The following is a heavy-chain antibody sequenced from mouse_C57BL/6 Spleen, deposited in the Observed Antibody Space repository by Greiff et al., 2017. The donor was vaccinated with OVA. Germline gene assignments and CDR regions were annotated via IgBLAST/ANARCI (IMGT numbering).Heavy chain of an antibody. V-gene: IGHV1-85*01. Sequence: VQLQQSGPELVKPGASVKLSCKASGYTFTSYDINWVKQRPGQGLEWIGWIYPRDGSTKYNEKFKGKATLTVDTSSSTAYMELHSLTSEDSAVYFCARGYYDYEGYYFDYWGQGTTLTVSS. CDR2: IYPRDGST. J-gene: IGHJ2*01. CDR3: ARGYYDYEGYYFDY. CDR1: GYTFTSYD. D-gene: IGHD2-4*01.